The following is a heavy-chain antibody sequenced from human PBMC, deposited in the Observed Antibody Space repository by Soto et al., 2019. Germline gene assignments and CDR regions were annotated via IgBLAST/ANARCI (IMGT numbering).Heavy chain of an antibody. Sequence: GGSLRLSCTASRFAFGRYWMHWVRQAPGKGLVWVSRIKTDGTITQYADSVKGRFTISRDNAKNTLYLQMSSLTVEDTAVYYCTTLVVPGDPLTYGGLGTLVTVPS. CDR1: RFAFGRYW. V-gene: IGHV3-74*01. CDR2: IKTDGTIT. J-gene: IGHJ1*01. D-gene: IGHD2-21*02. CDR3: TTLVVPGDPLTY.